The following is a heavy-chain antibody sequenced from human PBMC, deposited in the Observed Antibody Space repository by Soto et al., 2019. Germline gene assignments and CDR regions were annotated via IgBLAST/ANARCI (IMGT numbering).Heavy chain of an antibody. J-gene: IGHJ1*01. D-gene: IGHD3-22*01. Sequence: QVQLVESGAEVKKPGSSVKVSCKASGGTFSNYALSWVRQAPGQGLEWMGDIIPIFGTTNNAQKFQGRATITAEEARTRAYMELSSLRSGDRAVYYCASRGEREYYDTSGYAGGQGTLVTVAS. CDR1: GGTFSNYA. CDR3: ASRGEREYYDTSGYA. V-gene: IGHV1-69*12. CDR2: IIPIFGTT.